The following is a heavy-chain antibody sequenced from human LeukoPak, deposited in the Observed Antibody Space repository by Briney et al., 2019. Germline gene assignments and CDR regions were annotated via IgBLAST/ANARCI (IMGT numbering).Heavy chain of an antibody. CDR3: ARSGGLQKFDY. CDR1: EFTFSNYA. CDR2: ISYDGNTI. V-gene: IGHV3-30-3*01. J-gene: IGHJ4*02. Sequence: GGSLRLFCAASEFTFSNYALHWARQAPGKGLQWVAVISYDGNTIHYADSVKGRFIISRDTSKNTLYLQMNSLRAEDTAVYYCARSGGLQKFDYWGQGTLVTVSS. D-gene: IGHD4-11*01.